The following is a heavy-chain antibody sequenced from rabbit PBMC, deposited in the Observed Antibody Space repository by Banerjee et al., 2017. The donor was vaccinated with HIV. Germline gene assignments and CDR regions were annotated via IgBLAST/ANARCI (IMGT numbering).Heavy chain of an antibody. CDR3: ARDLAGVIGWNFNL. CDR1: GFSFSSSYW. Sequence: EESGGDLVKPEGSLTLTCTASGFSFSSSYWICWVRQAPGKGLEWIACIYTGSSGSTWYASWAKGRFTISETSSTTVTLQMTSLTAADTATYFCARDLAGVIGWNFNLWGQGTL. J-gene: IGHJ4*01. CDR2: IYTGSSGST. V-gene: IGHV1S45*01. D-gene: IGHD4-1*01.